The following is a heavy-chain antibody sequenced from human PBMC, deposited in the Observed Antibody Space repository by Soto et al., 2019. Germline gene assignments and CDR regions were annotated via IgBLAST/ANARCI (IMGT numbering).Heavy chain of an antibody. CDR1: GGTFSSYA. D-gene: IGHD2-2*01. V-gene: IGHV1-69*01. CDR2: IIPIFGTA. Sequence: QVQLVQSGAEVKKPGSSVKVSCTASGGTFSSYAISWVRQAPGQGLEWMGGIIPIFGTANYAQKFQGRVTITADESTSTAYMELSSLRSEDTAVYYCASGPIVVVPAAIPDYYYYGMDVWGQGTTVTVSS. CDR3: ASGPIVVVPAAIPDYYYYGMDV. J-gene: IGHJ6*02.